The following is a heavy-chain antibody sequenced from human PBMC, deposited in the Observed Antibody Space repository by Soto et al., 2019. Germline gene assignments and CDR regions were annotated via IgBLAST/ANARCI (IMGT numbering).Heavy chain of an antibody. Sequence: PGESLKISCKGSGYSFTSYWIGWVRQMPGKGLEWMGIIYPGDSDTRYSPSFQGQVTISADKSISTAYLQWSSLKASDTAMYYCARQGYDSSGYYSVGDYWGQGTLVTVSS. V-gene: IGHV5-51*01. CDR2: IYPGDSDT. CDR3: ARQGYDSSGYYSVGDY. D-gene: IGHD3-22*01. J-gene: IGHJ4*02. CDR1: GYSFTSYW.